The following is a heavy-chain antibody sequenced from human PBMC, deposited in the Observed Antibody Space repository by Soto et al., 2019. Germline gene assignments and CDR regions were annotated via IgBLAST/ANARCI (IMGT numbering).Heavy chain of an antibody. V-gene: IGHV2-5*02. D-gene: IGHD3-10*01. CDR2: IYWDNDK. Sequence: QITLKESGPTLVTPTQTLTLTCSFSGFSLSTTGVGVGWIRQSPGKALEWLAIIYWDNDKRYSPSLKSRVTSTKATSKNQVVLTVTNRDPVETGTYYCARSIGFGELHWGQGALVTVSS. CDR3: ARSIGFGELH. J-gene: IGHJ4*02. CDR1: GFSLSTTGVG.